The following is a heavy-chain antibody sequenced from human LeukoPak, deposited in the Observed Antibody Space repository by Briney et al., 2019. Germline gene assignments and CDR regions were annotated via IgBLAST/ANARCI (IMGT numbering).Heavy chain of an antibody. CDR1: GGSISSSSYY. J-gene: IGHJ6*03. CDR2: IYYSGST. V-gene: IGHV4-39*07. D-gene: IGHD6-6*01. Sequence: PSETLSLTCTVSGGSISSSSYYWGWIRQPPGKGLEWIGSIYYSGSTYYNPSLKSRVTISVDTSKNQFSLKLSSVTAADTAVYYCASDSLIEYSSSSGRYYYYYYMDVWGKGTTVTVSS. CDR3: ASDSLIEYSSSSGRYYYYYYMDV.